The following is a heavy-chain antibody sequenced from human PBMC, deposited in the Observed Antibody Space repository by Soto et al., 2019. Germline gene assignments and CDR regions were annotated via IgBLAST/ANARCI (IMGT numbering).Heavy chain of an antibody. Sequence: QVQLQQWGAGLLKPSETLSLTCAVYGGSFSGYYWSWIRQPPGKGLEWIGEINHSGSTNYNPSLKSRVTISVDTSKNQFSLKLSSVTAADTAVYYCARAYSSSSVFGYWGQGTLVTVSS. CDR1: GGSFSGYY. CDR2: INHSGST. J-gene: IGHJ4*02. D-gene: IGHD6-6*01. V-gene: IGHV4-34*01. CDR3: ARAYSSSSVFGY.